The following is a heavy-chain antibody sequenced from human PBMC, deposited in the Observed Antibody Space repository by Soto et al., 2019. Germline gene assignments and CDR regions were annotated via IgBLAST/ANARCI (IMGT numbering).Heavy chain of an antibody. V-gene: IGHV3-23*01. CDR1: GFTFSSYA. Sequence: GGSLRLSCAASGFTFSSYAMSWVRQAPGKGLEWVSAISGSGGSTYYADSVKGRFTISRDNSKNTLYLQMNSLRAEDTAVYYCAKSGDSSSWARNGYYMDVWGKGTTVTVSS. D-gene: IGHD6-13*01. J-gene: IGHJ6*03. CDR3: AKSGDSSSWARNGYYMDV. CDR2: ISGSGGST.